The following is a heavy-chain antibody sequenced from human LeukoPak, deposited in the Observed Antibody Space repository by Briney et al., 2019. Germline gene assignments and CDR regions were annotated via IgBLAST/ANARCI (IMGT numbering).Heavy chain of an antibody. Sequence: SETLSLTCTASGGSISSYYWSWIRQPPGKGLEWIGYIYYSGSTNYNPSLKSRVTISVDTSKNQFSLKLSSVTAADTAVYYCARDYHTRGYFDLWGRGTLVTVSS. D-gene: IGHD2-2*01. CDR1: GGSISSYY. CDR3: ARDYHTRGYFDL. CDR2: IYYSGST. J-gene: IGHJ2*01. V-gene: IGHV4-59*01.